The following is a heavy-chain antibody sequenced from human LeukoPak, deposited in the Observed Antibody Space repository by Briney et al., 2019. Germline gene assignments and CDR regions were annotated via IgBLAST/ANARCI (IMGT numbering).Heavy chain of an antibody. CDR2: ISPDDSDT. V-gene: IGHV5-51*01. Sequence: GESLKISCKGSGYSFTNYWIGWVRQMPGKGLEWMGIISPDDSDTRYSPSFQGQVIISADKSITTAYLQWTSLKASDTAIYYCARHQGGGYVTTPFDPWGRGTLVIVSS. J-gene: IGHJ5*02. D-gene: IGHD3-16*01. CDR3: ARHQGGGYVTTPFDP. CDR1: GYSFTNYW.